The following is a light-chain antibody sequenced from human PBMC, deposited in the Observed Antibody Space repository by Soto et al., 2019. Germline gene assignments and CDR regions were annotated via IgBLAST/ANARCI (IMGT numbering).Light chain of an antibody. CDR3: QQYGDYTT. CDR1: QSISSW. J-gene: IGKJ1*01. Sequence: DIQMTQSPSTLSASVGDRVTITCRASQSISSWLAWYQQKPGKAPKLLIYRASSLESGVPSRFSGSGSGTEFTLTISSLQPDDFATYYCQQYGDYTTFGRGTKVDI. CDR2: RAS. V-gene: IGKV1-5*03.